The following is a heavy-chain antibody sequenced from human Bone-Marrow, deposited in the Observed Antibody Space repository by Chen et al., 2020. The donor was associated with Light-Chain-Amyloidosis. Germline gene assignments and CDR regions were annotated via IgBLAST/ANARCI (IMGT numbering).Heavy chain of an antibody. J-gene: IGHJ4*02. CDR3: ERRRDGYNFDY. Sequence: EVQLEQSGPEVKKPGESLKISCKGSGYTFPNYWIGWVRQMPGKGLEWMGVIYPEDSEARYSPPMEGQVPTSADNSSTTAYVQWRSLKASDIAMYYCERRRDGYNFDYWGQGTLVTVSS. V-gene: IGHV5-51*01. CDR1: GYTFPNYW. CDR2: IYPEDSEA. D-gene: IGHD5-12*01.